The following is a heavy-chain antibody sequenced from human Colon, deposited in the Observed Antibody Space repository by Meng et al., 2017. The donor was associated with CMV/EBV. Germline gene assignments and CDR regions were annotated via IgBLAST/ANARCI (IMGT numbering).Heavy chain of an antibody. V-gene: IGHV4-59*01. CDR1: GGSISSYY. D-gene: IGHD6-19*01. Sequence: GSLRLSCTVSGGSISSYYWSWIRQAPGKGLEWIGYIFYSGSTNYNPSLKSRVTISVDTSRNQFSLRLTSVSAADTAMYYCARESSGWSTGIDSWGQGTLVTVSS. CDR2: IFYSGST. CDR3: ARESSGWSTGIDS. J-gene: IGHJ4*02.